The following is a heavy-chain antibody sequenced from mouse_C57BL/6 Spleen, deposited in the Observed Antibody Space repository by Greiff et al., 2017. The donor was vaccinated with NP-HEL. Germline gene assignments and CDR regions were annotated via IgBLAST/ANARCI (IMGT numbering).Heavy chain of an antibody. J-gene: IGHJ3*01. V-gene: IGHV5-4*01. CDR2: ISDGGSYT. D-gene: IGHD4-1*01. CDR1: GFTFSSYA. Sequence: DVHLVESGGGLVKPGGSLKLSCAASGFTFSSYAMSWVRQTPEKRLEWVATISDGGSYTYYPDNVKGRFTISRDNAKNNLYLQMSHLKSEDTAMYYCARDNWERAWFAYWGQGTLVTVSA. CDR3: ARDNWERAWFAY.